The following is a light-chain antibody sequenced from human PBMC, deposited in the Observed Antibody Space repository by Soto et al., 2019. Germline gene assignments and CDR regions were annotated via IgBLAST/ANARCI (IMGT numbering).Light chain of an antibody. CDR3: AAWDDSLSGLYV. J-gene: IGLJ1*01. V-gene: IGLV1-47*01. CDR2: RNN. CDR1: NSNIGSNY. Sequence: QSVLTQPPSASGTPGQRVTISCSGSNSNIGSNYVYWYQQLPGTAPKLLIYRNNQRPSGVPDRFSGSKSGTSASLAISGLRPEDEADYYCAAWDDSLSGLYVFGTGTKLTVL.